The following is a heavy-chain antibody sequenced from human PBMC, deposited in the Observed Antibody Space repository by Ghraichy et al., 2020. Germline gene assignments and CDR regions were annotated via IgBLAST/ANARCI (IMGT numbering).Heavy chain of an antibody. CDR2: IYSGGST. D-gene: IGHD3-22*01. CDR3: ARALDSSGSPGDFDY. J-gene: IGHJ4*02. Sequence: LSLTCAASGFTVSSNYMSWVRQAPGKGLEWVSVIYSGGSTYYADSVKGRFTISRDNSKNTLYLQMNSLRAEDTAVYYCARALDSSGSPGDFDYWGQGTLVTVSS. CDR1: GFTVSSNY. V-gene: IGHV3-66*01.